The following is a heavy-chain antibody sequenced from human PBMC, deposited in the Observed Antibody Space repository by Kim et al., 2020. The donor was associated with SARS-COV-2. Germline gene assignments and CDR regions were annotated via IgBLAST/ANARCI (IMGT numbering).Heavy chain of an antibody. Sequence: STNSHPSLQRRVTISVDTSKNQFSLKLSSVTAADTAVYYCARAYSNNCFDPWGQGTLVTVSS. CDR3: ARAYSNNCFDP. D-gene: IGHD4-4*01. V-gene: IGHV4-59*01. CDR2: ST. J-gene: IGHJ5*02.